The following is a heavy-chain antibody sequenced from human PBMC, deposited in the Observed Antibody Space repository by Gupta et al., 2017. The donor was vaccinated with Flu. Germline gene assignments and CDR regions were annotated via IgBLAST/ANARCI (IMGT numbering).Heavy chain of an antibody. CDR3: ARPATMMQRAAEFDP. V-gene: IGHV4-39*01. J-gene: IGHJ5*02. CDR2: IYYSGST. Sequence: QLQLQESGPGPVQPSETLSLTCTVSAGSISSSSYYWGWIRQPPGKGLEWIGSIYYSGSTYYNPSLKSRVTISVDTSKNQFSLKLSSVTAADTAVYYCARPATMMQRAAEFDPWGQGTLVTVSS. D-gene: IGHD3-22*01. CDR1: AGSISSSSYY.